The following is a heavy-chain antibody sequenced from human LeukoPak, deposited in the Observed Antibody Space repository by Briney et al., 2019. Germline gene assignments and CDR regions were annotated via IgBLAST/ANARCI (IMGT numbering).Heavy chain of an antibody. CDR3: AKDLVAYYDILTGSMETGFDY. J-gene: IGHJ4*02. Sequence: GGSLRLSCAASGFTFSAYNMNWVRQAPGKGLEWVSSISSSSTYIYYADSVKGRFTISRDNSKNTLYLQMNSLRAEDTAVYYCAKDLVAYYDILTGSMETGFDYWGQGTLVTVSS. CDR1: GFTFSAYN. CDR2: ISSSSTYI. D-gene: IGHD3-9*01. V-gene: IGHV3-21*04.